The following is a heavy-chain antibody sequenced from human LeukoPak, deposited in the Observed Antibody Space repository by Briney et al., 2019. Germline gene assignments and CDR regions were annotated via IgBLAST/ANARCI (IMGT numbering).Heavy chain of an antibody. V-gene: IGHV4-59*08. CDR2: IYNSGST. CDR3: ARHRTTYHFFDY. J-gene: IGHJ4*02. CDR1: GGSISSHY. D-gene: IGHD2/OR15-2a*01. Sequence: PSETLSLTCTVSGGSISSHYWSWIRQSPGRGLEWIGYIYNSGSTNYNPSLKSRVTISVDMSNNQFSLRLTSVTAADTAVYYCARHRTTYHFFDYWGQGSLVTVSS.